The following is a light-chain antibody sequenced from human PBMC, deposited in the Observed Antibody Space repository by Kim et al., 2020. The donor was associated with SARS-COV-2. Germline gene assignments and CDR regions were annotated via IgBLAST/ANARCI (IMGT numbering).Light chain of an antibody. Sequence: GQSFTISCIGTIRDVGGYSLVSWYQQHPGEVPKLLIYEVSNRPSAVSNRFSGSKSGNTASLTISGLQAEDEADYYCSSYADTYTVIFGGGTQLTVL. CDR3: SSYADTYTVI. CDR1: IRDVGGYSL. CDR2: EVS. J-gene: IGLJ2*01. V-gene: IGLV2-23*02.